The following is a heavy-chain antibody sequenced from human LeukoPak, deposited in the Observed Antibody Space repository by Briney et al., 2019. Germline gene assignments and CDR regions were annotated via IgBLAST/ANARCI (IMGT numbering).Heavy chain of an antibody. Sequence: GESLKISCKGSGYSFTSYWIAWVRQMPGKGLEWMGIIYSGDSDTRYSPYFQGQVTISADKSISTAYLQWSSLKASDTAMYYCARGDKYNLNSYYFDYWGQGPLVTVSS. CDR2: IYSGDSDT. CDR3: ARGDKYNLNSYYFDY. CDR1: GYSFTSYW. D-gene: IGHD1-7*01. J-gene: IGHJ4*02. V-gene: IGHV5-51*01.